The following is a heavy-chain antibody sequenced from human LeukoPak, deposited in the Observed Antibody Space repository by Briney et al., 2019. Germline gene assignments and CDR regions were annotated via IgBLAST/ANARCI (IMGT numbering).Heavy chain of an antibody. D-gene: IGHD4-17*01. CDR2: INPNSGGT. CDR3: ATAFGDYGKFDY. Sequence: GASVRVSCKASGYTFTGYYMHWVRQAPGQGLEWMGWINPNSGGTNYAQKFQGRVTMTRDTSISTAYMELSRLRSDDTAVYYCATAFGDYGKFDYWGQGTLVTVSS. V-gene: IGHV1-2*02. J-gene: IGHJ4*02. CDR1: GYTFTGYY.